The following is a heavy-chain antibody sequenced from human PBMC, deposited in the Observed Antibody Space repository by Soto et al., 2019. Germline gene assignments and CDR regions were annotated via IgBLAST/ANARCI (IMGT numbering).Heavy chain of an antibody. Sequence: GGSLRLSCAASGFTFSSYWMSWVRQAPGKGLEWVANIKQDGSEKYYVDSVKGRFTISRDNAKNSLYLQMNSLRAEDTAVYYCARELNRDIVVVVAATGNSNFDYWGQGTLVTVSS. CDR2: IKQDGSEK. CDR3: ARELNRDIVVVVAATGNSNFDY. D-gene: IGHD2-15*01. V-gene: IGHV3-7*01. J-gene: IGHJ4*02. CDR1: GFTFSSYW.